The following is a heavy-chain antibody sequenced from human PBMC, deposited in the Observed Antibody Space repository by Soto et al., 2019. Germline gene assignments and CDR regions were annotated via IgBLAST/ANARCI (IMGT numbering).Heavy chain of an antibody. CDR1: GYTFTSYY. J-gene: IGHJ4*02. D-gene: IGHD3-16*01. Sequence: ASVKVSCKASGYTFTSYYMHWVRQAPGQGLEWMGIINPSGGSTSYAQKFQGRVTMTRDTSTSTVYMELSSLRSDDTAVYYCARSITPSDMITFGGVVTWGQGTLVTVSS. CDR3: ARSITPSDMITFGGVVT. V-gene: IGHV1-46*01. CDR2: INPSGGST.